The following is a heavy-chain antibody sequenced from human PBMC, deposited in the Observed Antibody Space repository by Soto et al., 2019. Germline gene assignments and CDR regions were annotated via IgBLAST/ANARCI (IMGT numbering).Heavy chain of an antibody. Sequence: PSETLSLTCTVSGGSVNSGDYHWSWIRQSPGKGLEWIGFIYYSGATYYSPSLESRVTISIDKTKNQFSLKLRSVTAADTAVYYCARDLSLVRGANGMDVWGQGTTVTVSS. J-gene: IGHJ6*02. V-gene: IGHV4-30-4*01. D-gene: IGHD3-10*01. CDR1: GGSVNSGDYH. CDR2: IYYSGAT. CDR3: ARDLSLVRGANGMDV.